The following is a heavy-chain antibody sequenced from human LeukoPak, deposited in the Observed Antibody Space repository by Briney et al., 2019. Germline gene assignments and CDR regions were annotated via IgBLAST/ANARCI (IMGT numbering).Heavy chain of an antibody. J-gene: IGHJ4*02. CDR3: AREKYYYDSSGYYSTLVDYFDY. CDR2: IYCSGST. CDR1: GGSISSHY. Sequence: SETLSLTCTVSGGSISSHYWSWIRQPPGKGLEWIGYIYCSGSTNYNPSLKSRVTISVDTSKNQFSLKLSSVTAADTAVYYCAREKYYYDSSGYYSTLVDYFDYWGQGTLVTVSS. D-gene: IGHD3-22*01. V-gene: IGHV4-59*11.